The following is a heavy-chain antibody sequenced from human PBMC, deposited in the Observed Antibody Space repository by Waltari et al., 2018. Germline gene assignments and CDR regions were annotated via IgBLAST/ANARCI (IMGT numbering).Heavy chain of an antibody. CDR3: ARGRYSNYVGSFDY. CDR1: GGTFSSSA. V-gene: IGHV1-69*01. D-gene: IGHD4-4*01. Sequence: QVQLVQSGAEVKKPGSSVKVSCKASGGTFSSSAFSGVRQAPGQGLEWMGGSIPIFGTANYAQEFQGRVTITADESTSTAYMELSSLRSEDTAVYYCARGRYSNYVGSFDYWGQGTLVTVSS. J-gene: IGHJ4*02. CDR2: SIPIFGTA.